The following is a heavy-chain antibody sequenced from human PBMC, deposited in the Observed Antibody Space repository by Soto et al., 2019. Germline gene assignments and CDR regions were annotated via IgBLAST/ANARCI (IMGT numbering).Heavy chain of an antibody. Sequence: QVQLVQSGGEVKKPGASVKVSCKASGYTFSNFGLSWVRQAPGQGLELMGWVSPYNGNTNYAQKLQGRLTMTTDTATSTAYMELRSLRSEETAVYYCARDRLGVSVTGGGFDSWGQGTLVTVSS. CDR2: VSPYNGNT. V-gene: IGHV1-18*01. J-gene: IGHJ4*02. CDR3: ARDRLGVSVTGGGFDS. CDR1: GYTFSNFG. D-gene: IGHD2-8*01.